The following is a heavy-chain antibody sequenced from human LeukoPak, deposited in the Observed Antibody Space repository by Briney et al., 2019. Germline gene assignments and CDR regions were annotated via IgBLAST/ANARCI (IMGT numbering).Heavy chain of an antibody. D-gene: IGHD4/OR15-4a*01. CDR3: ATYDYGATVDY. Sequence: ASVKVSCKTSGYTFTNYAMNWVRQAPGQGLEWMGWINTQTGNPTYAQGFTGRFVFSLDTSVSTAYLQINSLKAEDTAVYYCATYDYGATVDYWGQGTLVTISS. V-gene: IGHV7-4-1*02. J-gene: IGHJ4*02. CDR1: GYTFTNYA. CDR2: INTQTGNP.